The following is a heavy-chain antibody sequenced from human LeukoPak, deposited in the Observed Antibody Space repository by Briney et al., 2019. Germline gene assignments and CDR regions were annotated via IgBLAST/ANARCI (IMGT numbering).Heavy chain of an antibody. J-gene: IGHJ5*02. D-gene: IGHD1-26*01. Sequence: SETLSLTCGISGDSVSSNDAAWSWIRQSPSRGLEWLGRTFYRSKWYYDYAPSVRSRITINPDTSKSQFSLQLDSVTPEDTAVYYCARRLPESGSYSCWFDPWGQGTLVTVSS. CDR3: ARRLPESGSYSCWFDP. CDR2: TFYRSKWYY. V-gene: IGHV6-1*01. CDR1: GDSVSSNDAA.